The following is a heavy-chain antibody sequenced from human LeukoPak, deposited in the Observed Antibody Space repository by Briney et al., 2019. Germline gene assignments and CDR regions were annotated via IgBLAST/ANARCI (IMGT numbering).Heavy chain of an antibody. CDR3: ARVRGSSGWYWFDP. CDR1: GYTFTGYY. J-gene: IGHJ5*02. CDR2: IHPYSGGT. D-gene: IGHD6-19*01. Sequence: ASVKVSCKASGYTFTGYYMRWVRQAPGQGLEWMGWIHPYSGGTSYAQKFQGRVTMTRDTSISTAYMDLSRLRFDDTAVYYCARVRGSSGWYWFDPWGQGTLVTVSS. V-gene: IGHV1-2*02.